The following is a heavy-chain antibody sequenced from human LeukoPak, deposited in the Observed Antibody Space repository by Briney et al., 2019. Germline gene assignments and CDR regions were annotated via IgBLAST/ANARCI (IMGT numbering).Heavy chain of an antibody. D-gene: IGHD1-26*01. CDR2: ISSTSNYI. CDR3: TSYRYSGSYGIDY. J-gene: IGHJ4*02. V-gene: IGHV3-21*01. Sequence: PGGSLRLSCAASGFTFNSYWMNWVRQAPGKGLEWVSSISSTSNYIYYADSVTGRFTISRDNAKNSLYLQMNSLRAEDTAVYYCTSYRYSGSYGIDYWGQGTLVTVSS. CDR1: GFTFNSYW.